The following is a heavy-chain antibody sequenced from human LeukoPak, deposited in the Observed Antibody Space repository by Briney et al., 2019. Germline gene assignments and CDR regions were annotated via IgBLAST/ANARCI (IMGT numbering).Heavy chain of an antibody. CDR3: ARDPSSRWLQLGSTDY. CDR2: ISRSSSYI. J-gene: IGHJ4*02. CDR1: GFTFSSYS. V-gene: IGHV3-21*01. D-gene: IGHD5-24*01. Sequence: PGGSLRLSCAASGFTFSSYSMNWVRQAPGKGLEWVSSISRSSSYIYYADSVKGRFTISRDNAKYSLYLQMNSLRAEDTAVYYCARDPSSRWLQLGSTDYWAQGTLVSVSS.